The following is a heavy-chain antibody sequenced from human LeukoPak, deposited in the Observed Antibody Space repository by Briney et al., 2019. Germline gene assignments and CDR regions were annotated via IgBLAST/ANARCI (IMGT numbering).Heavy chain of an antibody. V-gene: IGHV4-34*01. CDR2: INHSGST. CDR1: GGSFSGYY. Sequence: SETLSLTCAVYGGSFSGYYWSWIRQPPGKGLEWLGEINHSGSTNYNPSLKSRVTISVDTSKNQFSLKLSSVTAADTAVYYCARGVPSHYYFDYWGQGTLVTVSS. CDR3: ARGVPSHYYFDY. J-gene: IGHJ4*02.